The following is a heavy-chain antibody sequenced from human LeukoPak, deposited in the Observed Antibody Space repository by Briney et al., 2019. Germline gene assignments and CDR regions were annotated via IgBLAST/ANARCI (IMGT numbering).Heavy chain of an antibody. CDR1: GFTFSNYD. D-gene: IGHD6-19*01. CDR3: EREPGQWLAARGFDY. V-gene: IGHV3-48*02. J-gene: IGHJ4*02. Sequence: QPGGPLRLSCAASGFTFSNYDMNWLRQAPGKGLEWVSYISRSSSSRYYPAPEKGRYTISNDNAQGSPYLQINDLSDDNTVVYYCEREPGQWLAARGFDYWGQGTLVTVSS. CDR2: ISRSSSSR.